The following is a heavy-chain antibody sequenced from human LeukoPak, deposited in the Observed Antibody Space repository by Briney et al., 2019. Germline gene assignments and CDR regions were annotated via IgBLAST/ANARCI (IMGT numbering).Heavy chain of an antibody. V-gene: IGHV1-8*03. J-gene: IGHJ4*02. CDR1: GGTFSSYA. CDR2: MNPNSGNT. Sequence: ASVKVSCKASGGTFSSYAISWVRQAPGQGLEWMGWMNPNSGNTGYGQKFQGRVTITRHTSINTAYMELSSLRSEDTAVYFCARGGRSSSAYYFFDYWGQGTLVTVSS. CDR3: ARGGRSSSAYYFFDY. D-gene: IGHD2-21*01.